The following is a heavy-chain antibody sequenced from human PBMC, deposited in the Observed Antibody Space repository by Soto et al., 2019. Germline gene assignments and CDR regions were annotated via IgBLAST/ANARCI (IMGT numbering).Heavy chain of an antibody. V-gene: IGHV1-8*01. Sequence: SVKASCKSSGYTFTSYDINWVRQANGQGLEWMGWMNPNSGNTGYAQKFQGRVTMTRNTSISTAYMELSSLRSEDTAVYYCASIYDSSGYYYGNNWFDPWGQGTLVTVSS. CDR1: GYTFTSYD. CDR3: ASIYDSSGYYYGNNWFDP. J-gene: IGHJ5*02. D-gene: IGHD3-22*01. CDR2: MNPNSGNT.